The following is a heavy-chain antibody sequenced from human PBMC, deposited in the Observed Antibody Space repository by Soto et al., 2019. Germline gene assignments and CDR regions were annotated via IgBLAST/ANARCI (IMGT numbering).Heavy chain of an antibody. J-gene: IGHJ4*02. D-gene: IGHD1-26*01. CDR2: ISYRGNT. CDR1: SGSISGYF. Sequence: SETLSLTCTVSSGSISGYFWSWIRQPPGKEPEWIGYISYRGNTNYNPSLQSRVSISLVTSKNQISLKLDAVTASDTAVYYCARMERSKEGLSVYYFAFWGQGTLVTVSS. V-gene: IGHV4-59*01. CDR3: ARMERSKEGLSVYYFAF.